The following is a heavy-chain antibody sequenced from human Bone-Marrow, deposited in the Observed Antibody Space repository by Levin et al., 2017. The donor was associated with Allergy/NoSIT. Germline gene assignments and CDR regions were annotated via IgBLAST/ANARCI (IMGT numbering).Heavy chain of an antibody. V-gene: IGHV3-33*01. CDR3: ARGNVQCVGESSFDL. CDR2: VGHDGSKK. D-gene: IGHD3-10*01. J-gene: IGHJ4*02. CDR1: GFILKTYG. Sequence: PGGSLRLSCVASGFILKTYGMHWVRQAPGKGPEWVAVVGHDGSKKFYADSVTGRFSISRDNPGNTLYLHMNSLRADDTAVYYCARGNVQCVGESSFDLWGQRTLVTVSS.